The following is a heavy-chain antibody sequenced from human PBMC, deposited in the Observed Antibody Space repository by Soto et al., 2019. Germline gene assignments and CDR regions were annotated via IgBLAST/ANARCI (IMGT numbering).Heavy chain of an antibody. V-gene: IGHV3-23*01. Sequence: EVQVLESGGGLARPGGSVTLSCATSGFTFSSYGMTWVRQAPGKGLEWVSAISASGDSTFYADSLGGRFTISRDNSKNTVYLQMKSLRAGDTATYYCAKASSASGRDCPGHWGHGTQVTVSS. CDR2: ISASGDST. CDR1: GFTFSSYG. D-gene: IGHD2-21*02. J-gene: IGHJ4*01. CDR3: AKASSASGRDCPGH.